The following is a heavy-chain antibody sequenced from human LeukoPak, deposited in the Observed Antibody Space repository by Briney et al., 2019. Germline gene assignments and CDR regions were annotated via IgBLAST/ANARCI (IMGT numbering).Heavy chain of an antibody. CDR3: ARDIVVVPAALSPLYYYYGMDV. D-gene: IGHD2-2*01. CDR1: GFTFSSYA. CDR2: ISYDGSNK. V-gene: IGHV3-30-3*01. J-gene: IGHJ6*02. Sequence: PGRSLRLSCAASGFTFSSYAMHWVRQAPGKGLEWVAVISYDGSNKYYADSVKGRFTISRDNSKNTLYLQMNSLRAEDTAVYYCARDIVVVPAALSPLYYYYGMDVWGQGTTVTVSS.